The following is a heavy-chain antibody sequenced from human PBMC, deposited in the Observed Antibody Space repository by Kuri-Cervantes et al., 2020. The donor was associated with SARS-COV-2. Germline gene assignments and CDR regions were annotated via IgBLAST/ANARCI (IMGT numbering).Heavy chain of an antibody. CDR1: GFNFSRTD. CDR3: AKDCVGVQDS. CDR2: RSHDGKNK. D-gene: IGHD2-21*01. J-gene: IGHJ5*01. Sequence: GGSLRLSCAASGFNFSRTDMHGVRQAPGKGLEWVAGRSHDGKNKKCIASGKSRFTISRDNSQNTLYLHMKSMSSEDTAMYHCAKDCVGVQDSWGQGTLVTVSS. V-gene: IGHV3-30*18.